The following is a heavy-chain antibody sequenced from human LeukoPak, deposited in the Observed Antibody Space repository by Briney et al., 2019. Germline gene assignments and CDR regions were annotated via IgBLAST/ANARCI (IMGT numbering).Heavy chain of an antibody. D-gene: IGHD6-13*01. Sequence: GGSLRLSCAASGFTFSSYSMNWVRQAPGKGLEWVSSISSSSSYIYYADSVKGRFTISRDNAKNSLYLQMNSLRAEDTAVYCCARDAYSSSWYPMDVWGKGTTVTVSS. CDR1: GFTFSSYS. CDR3: ARDAYSSSWYPMDV. J-gene: IGHJ6*04. V-gene: IGHV3-21*01. CDR2: ISSSSSYI.